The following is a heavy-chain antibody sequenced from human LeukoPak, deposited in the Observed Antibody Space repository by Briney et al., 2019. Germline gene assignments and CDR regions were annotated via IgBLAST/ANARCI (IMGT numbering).Heavy chain of an antibody. CDR1: GYTFTRYY. CDR3: ARARIAVAENWFDP. CDR2: INPSDGDT. Sequence: GASVKVSCKASGYTFTRYYIHWVRQAPGHGLEWMGIINPSDGDTSYAQKFQGRVTITRDTSASTAYMELSSLRSEDMAVYYCARARIAVAENWFDPWGEGTLVTVSS. J-gene: IGHJ5*02. D-gene: IGHD6-19*01. V-gene: IGHV1-46*01.